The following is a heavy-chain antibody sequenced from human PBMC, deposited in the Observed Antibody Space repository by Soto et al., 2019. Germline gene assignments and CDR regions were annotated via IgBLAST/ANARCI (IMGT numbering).Heavy chain of an antibody. V-gene: IGHV3-74*01. CDR3: AILDSRVLDF. Sequence: EVPLVESGGGLVQPGGSLRLSCAASGFTFSSYWMHWVRQVPGKGLVWVSRIDSAASSTSYADSVKGRFTISRDNAKNTLYLQMNCPRGEDTAVYYCAILDSRVLDFWGRGALVTVS. J-gene: IGHJ2*01. CDR1: GFTFSSYW. CDR2: IDSAASST. D-gene: IGHD3-22*01.